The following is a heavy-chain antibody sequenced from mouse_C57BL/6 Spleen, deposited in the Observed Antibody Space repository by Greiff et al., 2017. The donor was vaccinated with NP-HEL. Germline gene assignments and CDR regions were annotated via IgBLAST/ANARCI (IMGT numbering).Heavy chain of an antibody. CDR1: GYTFTDYE. D-gene: IGHD1-1*01. CDR3: TRNPRSTTVVAYYFDY. V-gene: IGHV1-15*01. CDR2: IDPETGGT. Sequence: QVHVKQSGAELVRPGASVTLSCKASGYTFTDYEMHWVKQTPVHGLEWIGAIDPETGGTAYNQKFKGKAILTADKSSSTAYLELRSLTSEDSAVEYCTRNPRSTTVVAYYFDYWGQGTTLTVSS. J-gene: IGHJ2*01.